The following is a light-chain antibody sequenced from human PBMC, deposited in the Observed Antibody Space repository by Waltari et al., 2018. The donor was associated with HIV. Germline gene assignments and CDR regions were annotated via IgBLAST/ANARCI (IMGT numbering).Light chain of an antibody. V-gene: IGLV1-40*01. CDR3: QSYDSSLSGSFV. J-gene: IGLJ1*01. CDR2: ADD. Sequence: QSVLTQPPSVSGAPGQRVTISCTGSSSNIGAGYDVHWFQQLPGTAPKLLIYADDDRPSGVPDRFSGSTSATSASLAITGLQAEDEADYYCQSYDSSLSGSFVFGTGTKVTVL. CDR1: SSNIGAGYD.